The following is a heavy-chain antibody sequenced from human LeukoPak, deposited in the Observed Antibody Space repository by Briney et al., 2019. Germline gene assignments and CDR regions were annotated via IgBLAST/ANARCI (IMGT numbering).Heavy chain of an antibody. V-gene: IGHV3-30*18. CDR3: AKDSSRYDITYGMDV. D-gene: IGHD3-9*01. CDR2: ISYDGSNK. Sequence: GGSLRLSCAAPGVTFSSYGMHWVRQAPGKGLEWEAVISYDGSNKYYADSVKGRFTISRDNSKNTLYLQMNSLRAEDTAVYYCAKDSSRYDITYGMDVWGKGTTVTVSS. J-gene: IGHJ6*04. CDR1: GVTFSSYG.